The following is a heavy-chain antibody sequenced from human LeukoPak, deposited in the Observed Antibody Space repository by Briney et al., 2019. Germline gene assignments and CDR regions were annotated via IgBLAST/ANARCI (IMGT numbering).Heavy chain of an antibody. D-gene: IGHD2-15*01. CDR2: IYYSGST. V-gene: IGHV4-59*12. CDR1: GGSISSYY. J-gene: IGHJ5*02. Sequence: SETLSLTCTVSGGSISSYYWSWIRQPPGKGLEWIGYIYYSGSTNYNPSLKSRVTISVDTSKNQFSLKLSSVTAADTAVYYCARLVVVAATLRNNWFDPWGQGTLVTVSS. CDR3: ARLVVVAATLRNNWFDP.